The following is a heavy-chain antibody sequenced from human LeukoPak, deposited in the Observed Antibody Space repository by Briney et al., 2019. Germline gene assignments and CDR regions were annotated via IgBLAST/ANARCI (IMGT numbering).Heavy chain of an antibody. Sequence: SVKVSCKASGGTFSSYAISWVRQAPGQGLEWMGGIIPIFGTANYAQKFHGRVTITADESTSTAYMELSSLRSEDTAVYYCARNAGYCSSTSCRWFDPWGQGTLVTVSS. CDR1: GGTFSSYA. V-gene: IGHV1-69*13. CDR2: IIPIFGTA. CDR3: ARNAGYCSSTSCRWFDP. D-gene: IGHD2-2*01. J-gene: IGHJ5*02.